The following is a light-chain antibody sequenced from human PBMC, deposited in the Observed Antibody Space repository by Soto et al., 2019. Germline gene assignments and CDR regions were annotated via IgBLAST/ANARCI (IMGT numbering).Light chain of an antibody. J-gene: IGKJ5*01. CDR1: QGLSSD. Sequence: DLQLTQSPSFLSASVGDRVTITCRASQGLSSDLAWYQQKPGKAPKLLIYAASTLQSGVPSRFSGSGSGTEFTLTISSLQPEDFATYYCQQLNSYPITCGQGTRLEIK. V-gene: IGKV1-9*01. CDR3: QQLNSYPIT. CDR2: AAS.